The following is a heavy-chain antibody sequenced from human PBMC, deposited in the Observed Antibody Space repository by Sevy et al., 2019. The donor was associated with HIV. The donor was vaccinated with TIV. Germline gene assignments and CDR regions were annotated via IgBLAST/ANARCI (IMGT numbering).Heavy chain of an antibody. D-gene: IGHD1-1*01. V-gene: IGHV3-33*01. CDR2: IWYDGRTK. CDR3: ARDSARVIVPTAGFDS. Sequence: GGSLRLSCSAPGFTFRSFSMHWVRQAPGKGLEWVAAIWYDGRTKQYADSVKGRFTISRDNSKNMLSLEMNSLRAEDTGLYFCARDSARVIVPTAGFDSWGQGTVVTVSS. J-gene: IGHJ5*01. CDR1: GFTFRSFS.